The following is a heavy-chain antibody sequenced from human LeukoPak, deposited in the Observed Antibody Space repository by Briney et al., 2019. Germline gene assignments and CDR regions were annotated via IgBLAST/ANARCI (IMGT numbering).Heavy chain of an antibody. V-gene: IGHV4-30-2*01. CDR3: ARANIPWFDP. J-gene: IGHJ5*02. CDR2: IYHSGST. CDR1: GGSISSGGYS. D-gene: IGHD2/OR15-2a*01. Sequence: SETLSLTCAVSGGSISSGGYSWSWLRQPPGKGLEWIGYIYHSGSTYYNPSLKSRVTISVDRSKNQFSLKLSSVTAADTAVYYCARANIPWFDPWGQGTLVTVSS.